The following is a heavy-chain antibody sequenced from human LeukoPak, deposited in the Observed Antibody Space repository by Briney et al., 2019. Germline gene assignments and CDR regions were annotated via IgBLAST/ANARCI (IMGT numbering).Heavy chain of an antibody. CDR3: AKDRGVADY. V-gene: IGHV3-23*01. Sequence: GGSLRLSCAASGFTFSDHYMSWIRQAPGKGLEWVSAISGSGGSTYYADSVKGRFTISRDNSKNTLYLQMNSLRAEDTAVYYCAKDRGVADYWGQGTLVTVSS. CDR1: GFTFSDHY. J-gene: IGHJ4*02. D-gene: IGHD3-10*01. CDR2: ISGSGGST.